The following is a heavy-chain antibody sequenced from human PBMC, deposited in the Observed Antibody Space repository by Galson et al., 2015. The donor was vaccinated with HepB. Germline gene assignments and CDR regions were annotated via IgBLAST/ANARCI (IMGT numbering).Heavy chain of an antibody. CDR3: ARELGAYYFDY. CDR2: ISYDGSNK. V-gene: IGHV3-30-3*01. CDR1: GFTFSSYA. J-gene: IGHJ4*02. D-gene: IGHD7-27*01. Sequence: SLRLSCAASGFTFSSYAMHWVRQAPGKGLEWVAVISYDGSNKYYADSVKGRFTISRDNSKNTLYLQMNSLRAEDTAVYYCARELGAYYFDYWGQGTLVTVSS.